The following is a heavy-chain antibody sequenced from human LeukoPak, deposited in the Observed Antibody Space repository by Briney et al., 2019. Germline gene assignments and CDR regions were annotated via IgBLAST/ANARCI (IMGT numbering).Heavy chain of an antibody. V-gene: IGHV4-59*01. CDR1: GGSISSYY. CDR3: ARGYGDYALDYYYYGMDV. Sequence: TSGTLSLTCTVSGGSISSYYWSWIRQPPGKGLEWIGYIYYSGSTNYNPSLKSRVTISVDTSKNQFSLKLSSVTAADTAVYYCARGYGDYALDYYYYGMDVWGQGTTVTVSS. D-gene: IGHD4-17*01. J-gene: IGHJ6*02. CDR2: IYYSGST.